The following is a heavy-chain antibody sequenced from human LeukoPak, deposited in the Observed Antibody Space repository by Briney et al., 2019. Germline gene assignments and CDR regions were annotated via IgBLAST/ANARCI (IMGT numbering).Heavy chain of an antibody. D-gene: IGHD3-10*01. V-gene: IGHV3-23*01. J-gene: IGHJ4*02. CDR1: GFTFSSYA. CDR3: AKDPVLLWFGEFFGY. Sequence: GGSLRLFCAASGFTFSSYAMSWVRQAPGKGLEWVSAISGSGGSTYYADSVKGRFTISRDNSKNTLYLQMNSLRAEDTAVYYCAKDPVLLWFGEFFGYWGQGTLVTVSS. CDR2: ISGSGGST.